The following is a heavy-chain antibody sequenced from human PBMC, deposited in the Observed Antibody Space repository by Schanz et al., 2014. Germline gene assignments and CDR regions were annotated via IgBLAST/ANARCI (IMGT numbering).Heavy chain of an antibody. Sequence: VRLVESGGGVVQPGRSLRLSCAASGFTFSSYGMHWVRQAPGKGLEWVAAMSYDGSIKYYGDSVKGRFTISRDNSKNTLYLQMNSLRAEDSAVYYCARGIDVSDFWSGCPRKGGANDYWGQGTLVTVSS. CDR3: ARGIDVSDFWSGCPRKGGANDY. V-gene: IGHV3-33*01. CDR2: MSYDGSIK. CDR1: GFTFSSYG. J-gene: IGHJ4*02. D-gene: IGHD3-3*01.